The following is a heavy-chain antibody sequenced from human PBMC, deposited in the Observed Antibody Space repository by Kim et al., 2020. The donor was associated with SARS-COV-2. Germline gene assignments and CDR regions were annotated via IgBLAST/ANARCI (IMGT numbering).Heavy chain of an antibody. CDR3: AKDRRRGIYSYGPFDY. J-gene: IGHJ4*02. V-gene: IGHV3-30*02. D-gene: IGHD5-18*01. Sequence: SVKGRFTISRDNSKNTLYLQMNSLRAEDTAVYYCAKDRRRGIYSYGPFDYWGQGTLVTVSS.